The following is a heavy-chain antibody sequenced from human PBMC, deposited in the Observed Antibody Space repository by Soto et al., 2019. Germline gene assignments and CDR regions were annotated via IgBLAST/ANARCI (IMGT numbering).Heavy chain of an antibody. D-gene: IGHD5-12*01. V-gene: IGHV3-30*18. CDR3: AKATPHQRWLQLVYYYGMDV. J-gene: IGHJ6*02. Sequence: QVQLVESGGGVVQPGRSLRLSCAASGFTFSSYGMHWVRQAPGKGLEWVAVISYDGSNKYYADSVKGRFTISRDNSKNTLYLQMNSLRAEDTAVYYCAKATPHQRWLQLVYYYGMDVWGQGTTVTVSS. CDR1: GFTFSSYG. CDR2: ISYDGSNK.